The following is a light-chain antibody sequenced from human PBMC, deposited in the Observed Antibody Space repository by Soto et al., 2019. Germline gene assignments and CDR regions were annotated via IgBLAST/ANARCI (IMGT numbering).Light chain of an antibody. J-gene: IGKJ1*01. CDR1: QSVSNN. CDR2: GAS. Sequence: EIVMTHSPATLSVSPGERATLSCRASQSVSNNLAWYQKKPGQAPRLLIYGASTRATGIPSRFSGSGSGTEFTITISSLQSEDLAFYYCQQYNNWWTFGQGTRVDIK. V-gene: IGKV3-15*01. CDR3: QQYNNWWT.